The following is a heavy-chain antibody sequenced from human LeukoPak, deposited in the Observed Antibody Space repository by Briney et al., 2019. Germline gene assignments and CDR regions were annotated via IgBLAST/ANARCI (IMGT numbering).Heavy chain of an antibody. D-gene: IGHD1-26*01. CDR3: SISGSYQGDAFDI. CDR1: GYTFTIYD. Sequence: ASVTVSCKASGYTFTIYDINWERQATGQGLEWMGWMNPNSGNTGYAQKFQGRVTMTRNTSISTAYMELSRLRSEDTAVYYCSISGSYQGDAFDIWGQGTMVTVCS. V-gene: IGHV1-8*01. CDR2: MNPNSGNT. J-gene: IGHJ3*02.